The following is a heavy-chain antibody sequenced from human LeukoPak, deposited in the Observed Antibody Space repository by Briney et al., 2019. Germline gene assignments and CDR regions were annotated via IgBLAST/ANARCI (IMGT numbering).Heavy chain of an antibody. V-gene: IGHV4-34*01. CDR3: ARYGYSSLYYYYYGMDV. CDR2: SNHSGST. Sequence: SETLSLTCAVYGGSFSGYYWSLIRQPPGKGLEWIGESNHSGSTNYNPSLKSRVTISVDTSKNQFSLKLSSVTAADTAVYYCARYGYSSLYYYYYGMDVWGQGTTVTVSS. CDR1: GGSFSGYY. D-gene: IGHD3-22*01. J-gene: IGHJ6*02.